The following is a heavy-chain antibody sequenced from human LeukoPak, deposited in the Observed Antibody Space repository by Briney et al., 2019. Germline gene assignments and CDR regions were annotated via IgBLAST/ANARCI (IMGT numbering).Heavy chain of an antibody. D-gene: IGHD3-22*01. V-gene: IGHV3-23*01. CDR1: GFTFSNYG. CDR3: AKSGYSDGSGYYAAYYFDY. J-gene: IGHJ4*02. Sequence: GGSLRLSCAAPGFTFSNYGMSWVRQAPGKGLEWVSGISVSGGVTSYVDSVKGRFTISRDNSKNTLYLQMNSLRAEDTGVYYCAKSGYSDGSGYYAAYYFDYWGQGTLVTVSS. CDR2: ISVSGGVT.